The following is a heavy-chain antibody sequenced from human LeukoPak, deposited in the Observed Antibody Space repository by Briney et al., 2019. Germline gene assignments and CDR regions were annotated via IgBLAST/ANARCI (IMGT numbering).Heavy chain of an antibody. D-gene: IGHD1-14*01. V-gene: IGHV5-51*01. Sequence: GESLKISCQGSEYTFSNYWIGWVRQMPGKGLEWMGIIFPDTSDNRFSPSSRGQVTISVDKSISTAFLQWSSLKASDTAVYYCVLASYNTYFFEYRGQGTPVTVSS. CDR1: EYTFSNYW. J-gene: IGHJ4*02. CDR3: VLASYNTYFFEY. CDR2: IFPDTSDN.